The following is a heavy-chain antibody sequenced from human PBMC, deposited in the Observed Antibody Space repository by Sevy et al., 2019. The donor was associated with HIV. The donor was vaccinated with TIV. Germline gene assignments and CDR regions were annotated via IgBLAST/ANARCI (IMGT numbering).Heavy chain of an antibody. CDR1: GYTFTGYY. D-gene: IGHD2-2*01. J-gene: IGHJ6*02. CDR2: INPNSGGT. V-gene: IGHV1-2*02. CDR3: ARGYCSSTSCLYYYGMDV. Sequence: ASVKVSCKASGYTFTGYYMHWVRQAPGQGLEWMGWINPNSGGTNYAQKFQGRVTMTRDTSISTAYMGLSRLRSDDTAVYYWARGYCSSTSCLYYYGMDVWGQGTTVTVSS.